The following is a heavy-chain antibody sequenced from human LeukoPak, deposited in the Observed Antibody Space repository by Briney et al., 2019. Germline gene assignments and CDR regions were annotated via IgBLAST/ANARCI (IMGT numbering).Heavy chain of an antibody. V-gene: IGHV1-2*02. Sequence: ASVKVSCKASGYTFTGYYMHWVRQAPGQGLEWMGWINPNSGGTNYAQKFQGRVTMTRDTSISTAYMELSRLRSDDTAVYYCAREHFTDSSGHFRTDDWFDPWGQGTLVTVSS. CDR3: AREHFTDSSGHFRTDDWFDP. CDR1: GYTFTGYY. CDR2: INPNSGGT. D-gene: IGHD3-22*01. J-gene: IGHJ5*02.